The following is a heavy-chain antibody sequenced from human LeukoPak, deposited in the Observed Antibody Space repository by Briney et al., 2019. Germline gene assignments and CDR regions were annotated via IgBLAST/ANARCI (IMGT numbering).Heavy chain of an antibody. Sequence: GGSLRLSCAASGFTFSSYSMNWVRQAPGKGLEWVSYISSSGSTIYYADSVKGRFTISRDNAKNSLYLQMNSLRAEDTAVYYCARVVGATLFDYWGQGTLVTVSS. V-gene: IGHV3-48*04. J-gene: IGHJ4*02. CDR2: ISSSGSTI. CDR1: GFTFSSYS. D-gene: IGHD1-26*01. CDR3: ARVVGATLFDY.